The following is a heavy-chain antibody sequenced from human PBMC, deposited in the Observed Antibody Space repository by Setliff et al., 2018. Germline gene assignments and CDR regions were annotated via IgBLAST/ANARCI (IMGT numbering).Heavy chain of an antibody. Sequence: PGGSLRLSCAASGFRISFREYWVFWVRQAPGKGLEWVARIDKDGSSTVYADSVKGRFTISRDNVKNSLYLEMNSLRVEDTAIYYCARDQDGRGPAADYWGQGTLVTVSS. D-gene: IGHD2-2*01. CDR3: ARDQDGRGPAADY. CDR1: GFRISFREYW. J-gene: IGHJ4*02. V-gene: IGHV3-74*01. CDR2: IDKDGSST.